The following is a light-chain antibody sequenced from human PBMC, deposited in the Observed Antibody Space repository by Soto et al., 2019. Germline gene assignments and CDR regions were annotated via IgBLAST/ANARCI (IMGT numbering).Light chain of an antibody. CDR1: QSISSSY. V-gene: IGKV3-20*01. Sequence: EIVLTQSPGTLSLSPGERATLSCSASQSISSSYLAWYQQKPGQAPRLLISAASIRATGIPDRFSGSGSGTEFTLTISRLEPEDFAVYYCQQYGASPITFGQGTKVDIK. CDR3: QQYGASPIT. CDR2: AAS. J-gene: IGKJ1*01.